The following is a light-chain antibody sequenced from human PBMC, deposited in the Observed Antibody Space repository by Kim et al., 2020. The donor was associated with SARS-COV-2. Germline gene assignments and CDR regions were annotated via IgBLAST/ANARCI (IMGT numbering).Light chain of an antibody. CDR3: AAWDDSLNGYV. Sequence: HSVLTQPPSASGAPGQRVTISCSGRSSNIGTNTVTWYHQLPGTAPKLLIYSNNQRPSGVPDRFSGSKSGTSASLAISGLQSEDEADYYCAAWDDSLNGYVFGTGTKVTVL. CDR2: SNN. J-gene: IGLJ1*01. V-gene: IGLV1-44*01. CDR1: SSNIGTNT.